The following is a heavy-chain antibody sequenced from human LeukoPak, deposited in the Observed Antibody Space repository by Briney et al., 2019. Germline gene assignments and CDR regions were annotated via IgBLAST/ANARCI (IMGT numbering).Heavy chain of an antibody. CDR3: ASLYYYDSSGYFDY. Sequence: SETLSLTCTVSGGSISSGSYYWSWIRQPAGKGLEWIGRIYTSGSTNYNPSLKSRVTISVDTSKNQFSLKLSSVTAADTAVYYCASLYYYDSSGYFDYWGQGTLVTVSS. D-gene: IGHD3-22*01. CDR2: IYTSGST. CDR1: GGSISSGSYY. J-gene: IGHJ4*02. V-gene: IGHV4-61*02.